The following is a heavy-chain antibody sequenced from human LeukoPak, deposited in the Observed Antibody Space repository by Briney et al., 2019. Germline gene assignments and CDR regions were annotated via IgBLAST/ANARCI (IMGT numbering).Heavy chain of an antibody. CDR3: ARWGSIAVARFDY. V-gene: IGHV4-61*01. D-gene: IGHD6-6*01. J-gene: IGHJ4*02. Sequence: SETLSLTCTISGYSISSGYYWGWIRQPPGKGLEWIGYIYYTGSTNYNPSLTSRVNISVDTSKNQFSLNLTSVTAADTAVYYCARWGSIAVARFDYWGQGTLVTVSS. CDR1: GYSISSGYY. CDR2: IYYTGST.